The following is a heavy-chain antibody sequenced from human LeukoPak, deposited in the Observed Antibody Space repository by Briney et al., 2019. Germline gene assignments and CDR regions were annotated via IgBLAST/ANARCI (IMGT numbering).Heavy chain of an antibody. J-gene: IGHJ5*02. V-gene: IGHV1-2*02. CDR1: GYTFTGYY. Sequence: ASVKVSCKASGYTFTGYYMHWVRQAPGQGLEGMGWINPNSGGTNYAQKFQGRVTMTRDTSISTAYMELSRLRSDDTAVYYCARDGSGYSSGCYKVDWFDPWGQGTLVTVSS. CDR2: INPNSGGT. CDR3: ARDGSGYSSGCYKVDWFDP. D-gene: IGHD6-19*01.